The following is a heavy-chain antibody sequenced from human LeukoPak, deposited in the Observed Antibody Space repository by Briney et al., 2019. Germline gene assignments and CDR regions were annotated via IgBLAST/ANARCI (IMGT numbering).Heavy chain of an antibody. CDR1: GDTFSSYA. Sequence: PVASVTVSCKASGDTFSSYAFSWVRQAPGQGLEWMGGIIPIFGTPNYAQKFQGRVTITADKSTSTAYMELSSLRSEDTAVYYCARDNGYCSGGTCYNAFDIWGQGTMVTVSS. CDR2: IIPIFGTP. D-gene: IGHD2-15*01. J-gene: IGHJ3*02. V-gene: IGHV1-69*06. CDR3: ARDNGYCSGGTCYNAFDI.